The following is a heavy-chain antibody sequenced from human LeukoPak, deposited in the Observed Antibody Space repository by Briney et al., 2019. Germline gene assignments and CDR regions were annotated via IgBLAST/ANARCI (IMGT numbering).Heavy chain of an antibody. D-gene: IGHD6-6*01. J-gene: IGHJ4*02. CDR3: ASGGPYSSSDY. CDR1: RFTFSNHA. V-gene: IGHV3-23*01. CDR2: ISADAVDT. Sequence: GGSLRLSCVGSRFTFSNHAMTWVRQAPGKGLEWVSAISADAVDTFYAPSVKGRFSISRDNAKNSLYLQMNSLRAEDTAVYYCASGGPYSSSDYWGQGTLVTVSS.